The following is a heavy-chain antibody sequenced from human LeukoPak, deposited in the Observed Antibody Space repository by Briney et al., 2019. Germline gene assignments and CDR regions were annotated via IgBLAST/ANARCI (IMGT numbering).Heavy chain of an antibody. J-gene: IGHJ4*02. V-gene: IGHV3-7*01. Sequence: GGSRSLSCVASGFTFSNDWTSWVRQAPGKGLEWVAKIKPDGSQKYYVEFVKTRFTISRENAKNSMYLQMNSPSAEDTAMYQYARDDYGGTGYWGQGTLVTVSS. CDR2: IKPDGSQK. CDR1: GFTFSNDW. D-gene: IGHD4/OR15-4a*01. CDR3: ARDDYGGTGY.